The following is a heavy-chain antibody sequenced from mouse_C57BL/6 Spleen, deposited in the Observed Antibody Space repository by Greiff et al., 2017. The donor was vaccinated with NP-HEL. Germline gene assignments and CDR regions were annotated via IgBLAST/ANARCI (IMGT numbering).Heavy chain of an antibody. Sequence: EVQLQESGPGLVKPSQSLSLTCSVTGYSITSGYYWNWIRQFPGNKLEWMGYISYDGSNNYNPSLKNRISITRDTSKNQFFLKLNSVTTEDTATYYCSSAYYYGSSSVAYWRQGTLLTVSA. CDR2: ISYDGSN. J-gene: IGHJ3*01. CDR3: SSAYYYGSSSVAY. D-gene: IGHD1-1*01. V-gene: IGHV3-6*01. CDR1: GYSITSGYY.